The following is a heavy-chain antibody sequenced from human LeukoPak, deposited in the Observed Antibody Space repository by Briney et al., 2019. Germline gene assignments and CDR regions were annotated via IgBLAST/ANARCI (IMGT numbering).Heavy chain of an antibody. CDR3: ARSPNCGGSCYPDY. V-gene: IGHV7-4-1*02. D-gene: IGHD2-15*01. J-gene: IGHJ4*02. CDR1: GYTFTSYA. Sequence: ASVKVSCKASGYTFTSYAMNWVRQAPGQGLEWMGWINTNTGNPTYAQGFTGRFVFSLDTSVSTAYLQISSLKAEDTAVYYCARSPNCGGSCYPDYWGQGTLVTVSS. CDR2: INTNTGNP.